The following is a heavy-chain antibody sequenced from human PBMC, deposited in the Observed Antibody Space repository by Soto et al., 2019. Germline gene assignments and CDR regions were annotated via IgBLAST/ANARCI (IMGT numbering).Heavy chain of an antibody. CDR3: ARHAEVAVAAGYYYYGMDV. CDR1: GGSISGYY. CDR2: VYNGNT. J-gene: IGHJ6*02. D-gene: IGHD6-19*01. V-gene: IGHV4-59*08. Sequence: SETLSLTCTISGGSISGYYWTWIRQSPGKGLEYIGYVYNGNTNYNPSLKSRVTISVDTSKNQFSLKLSSVTAADTAVYYCARHAEVAVAAGYYYYGMDVWGQGTTVTVSS.